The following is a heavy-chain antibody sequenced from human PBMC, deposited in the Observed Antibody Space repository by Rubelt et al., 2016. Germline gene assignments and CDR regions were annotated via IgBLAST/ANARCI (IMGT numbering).Heavy chain of an antibody. V-gene: IGHV1-18*01. CDR1: GYTFNSYG. Sequence: QVQLVQSGAELKKPGASVKVSCKASGYTFNSYGISWVRQAPGQGLEWMGWISAYTSTTNCHQNLMGRVTRATDTSTRTAYMEWRSLRSDETAGYYCARDGNRGLGFDYWGQGTLVTVSS. CDR3: ARDGNRGLGFDY. J-gene: IGHJ4*02. D-gene: IGHD4-23*01. CDR2: ISAYTSTT.